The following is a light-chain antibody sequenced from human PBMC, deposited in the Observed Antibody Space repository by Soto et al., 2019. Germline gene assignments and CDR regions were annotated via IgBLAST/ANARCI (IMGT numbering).Light chain of an antibody. J-gene: IGLJ1*01. V-gene: IGLV1-44*01. Sequence: QSLLTQPPSASETAGQTVSISCSGSNSNIASNTVNWYQHLPGTAPKLLIYYNNQRPSGVPDRFSGSKSGTSASLAISGLQSEDESDYYCAAWDDTLKRYVFGTGTKVTVL. CDR2: YNN. CDR3: AAWDDTLKRYV. CDR1: NSNIASNT.